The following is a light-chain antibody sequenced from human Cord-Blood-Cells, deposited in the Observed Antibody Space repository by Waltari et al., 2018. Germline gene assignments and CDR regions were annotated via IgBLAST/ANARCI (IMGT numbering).Light chain of an antibody. V-gene: IGKV1-5*03. CDR3: QQNRT. CDR2: KAS. CDR1: QSISSW. Sequence: DIQMTQSPSTLSASVGDRVTITCRARQSISSWLAWYQQKPGKAPKLLIYKASSLESGVPSRFSGSGSGTEFTLTISSLQPDDFATYYCQQNRTFGQGTKVEIK. J-gene: IGKJ1*01.